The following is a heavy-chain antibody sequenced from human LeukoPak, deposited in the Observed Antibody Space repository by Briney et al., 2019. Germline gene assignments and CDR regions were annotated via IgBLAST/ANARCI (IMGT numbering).Heavy chain of an antibody. CDR1: GFTVDSNY. J-gene: IGHJ4*02. Sequence: GGSLRLSCAASGFTVDSNYLSWVRQAPGKGLEWVSTIYTGGNTYYAASVKGRFTISRDFSKNTVFLHMNSLRAEDTAMCYCARGDDSGYYDYFDYWGQGALVTVSS. CDR3: ARGDDSGYYDYFDY. CDR2: IYTGGNT. V-gene: IGHV3-53*01. D-gene: IGHD3-22*01.